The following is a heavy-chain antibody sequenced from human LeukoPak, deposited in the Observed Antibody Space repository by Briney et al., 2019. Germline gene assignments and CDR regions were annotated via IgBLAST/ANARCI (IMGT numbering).Heavy chain of an antibody. J-gene: IGHJ2*01. Sequence: SETLSLTCAVYGGSFSGYYWSWIRQPPGKGLEWIGEINHSGSTNYNPSLKSRVTISVDTSKNQFSLKLSSVTAADTAVYYCARIQRDYGGKSYWYFYLWGRGTLVTVSS. D-gene: IGHD4-23*01. CDR3: ARIQRDYGGKSYWYFYL. CDR2: INHSGST. V-gene: IGHV4-34*01. CDR1: GGSFSGYY.